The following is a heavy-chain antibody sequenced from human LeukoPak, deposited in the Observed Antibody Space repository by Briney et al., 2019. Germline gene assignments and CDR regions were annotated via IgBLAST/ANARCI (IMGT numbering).Heavy chain of an antibody. J-gene: IGHJ3*02. CDR1: GGSISSSNW. D-gene: IGHD6-13*01. CDR3: ARLIAAAGIFDAFDI. Sequence: SGTLSLTCAVSGGSISSSNWWSWVRQPPGKGLEWIGYIYYSGSTYYNPSLKSRVTISVDTSKNQFSLKLSSVTAADTAVYYCARLIAAAGIFDAFDIWGQGTMVTVSS. CDR2: IYYSGST. V-gene: IGHV4-4*02.